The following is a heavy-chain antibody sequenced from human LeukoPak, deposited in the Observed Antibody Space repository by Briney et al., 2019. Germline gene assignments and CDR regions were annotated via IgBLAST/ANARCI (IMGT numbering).Heavy chain of an antibody. J-gene: IGHJ4*02. V-gene: IGHV3-30-3*01. CDR1: GFTFSSYA. Sequence: GGSVRLSCAASGFTFSSYAMHWVRQAPGKGLEWVAVISYDGSNKYYADSVKGRFTISRDNSKNTLYLQMNSLRAEDTAVYYCARDGRYCSGGSCQYYFDYWGQGTLVTVSS. CDR2: ISYDGSNK. D-gene: IGHD2-15*01. CDR3: ARDGRYCSGGSCQYYFDY.